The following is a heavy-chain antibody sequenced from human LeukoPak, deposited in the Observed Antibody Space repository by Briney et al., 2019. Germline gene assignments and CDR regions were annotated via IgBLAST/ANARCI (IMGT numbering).Heavy chain of an antibody. D-gene: IGHD6-13*01. Sequence: ASVKVPCKASGYTFTSYYINWVRQATGQGREWMGWMNPNRGNTGYAQKFQGRVTMTRNTSISTAYMELSSLRSEDTAVYYCARGGDSSSWYPLYYYYYMDVWGKGTTVTVSS. J-gene: IGHJ6*03. CDR2: MNPNRGNT. V-gene: IGHV1-8*01. CDR1: GYTFTSYY. CDR3: ARGGDSSSWYPLYYYYYMDV.